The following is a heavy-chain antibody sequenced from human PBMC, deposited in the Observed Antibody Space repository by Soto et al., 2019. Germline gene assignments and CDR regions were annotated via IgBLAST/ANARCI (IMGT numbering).Heavy chain of an antibody. CDR1: GYTFIGHY. Sequence: ASVKVSCKASGYTFIGHYMHWVRQAPGQGLEWMGRIIPILGIANYAQKFQGRVTITADKSTSTAYMELSSLRSEDTAVYYCASHVVVVPAAMGYWFDPWGQGTLVTVSS. V-gene: IGHV1-69*02. CDR3: ASHVVVVPAAMGYWFDP. CDR2: IIPILGIA. D-gene: IGHD2-2*01. J-gene: IGHJ5*02.